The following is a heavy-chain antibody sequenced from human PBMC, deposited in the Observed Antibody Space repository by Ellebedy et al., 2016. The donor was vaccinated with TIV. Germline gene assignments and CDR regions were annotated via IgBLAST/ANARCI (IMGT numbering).Heavy chain of an antibody. J-gene: IGHJ4*02. CDR3: ARDTFDYFDY. CDR2: IIPIFGTA. D-gene: IGHD2/OR15-2a*01. Sequence: SVKVSXXASGGIFSSYAISWVRQAPGQGLEWMGGIIPIFGTANYAQKFQGRVTITADESTSTAYMELSSLRSEDTAVYYCARDTFDYFDYWGQGTLVTVSS. CDR1: GGIFSSYA. V-gene: IGHV1-69*13.